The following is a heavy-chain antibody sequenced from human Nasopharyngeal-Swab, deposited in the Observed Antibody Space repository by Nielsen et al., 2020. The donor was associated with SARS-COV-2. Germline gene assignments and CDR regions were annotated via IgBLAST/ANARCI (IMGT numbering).Heavy chain of an antibody. D-gene: IGHD3-10*01. CDR2: IWYDGSNK. J-gene: IGHJ3*01. CDR1: GFSFSTYG. Sequence: GESLKISCAASGFSFSTYGMHWVRQSPVKGLEWLTNIWYDGSNKYYADSVKGRFTVSRDNSKNTLFREMDSLRAEDTAVYYCARGSSVHAFDVWGQGTEVTVSS. CDR3: ARGSSVHAFDV. V-gene: IGHV3-33*01.